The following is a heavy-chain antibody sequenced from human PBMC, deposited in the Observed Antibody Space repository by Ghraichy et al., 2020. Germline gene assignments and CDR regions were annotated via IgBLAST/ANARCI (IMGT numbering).Heavy chain of an antibody. Sequence: GESLNISCGASGMTFSTYWMHWVRQVPGKGLVWVSCTNEDGRITNYADSVEGRFTISRDNAKNTLYLQMNSLRAEDTAVYYCARDVGGRSSFWGQGTLVTVSS. D-gene: IGHD1-26*01. CDR3: ARDVGGRSSF. V-gene: IGHV3-74*01. J-gene: IGHJ4*02. CDR2: TNEDGRIT. CDR1: GMTFSTYW.